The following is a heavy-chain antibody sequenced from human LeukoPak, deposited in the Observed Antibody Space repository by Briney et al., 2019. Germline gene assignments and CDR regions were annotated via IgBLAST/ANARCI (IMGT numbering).Heavy chain of an antibody. D-gene: IGHD4-11*01. CDR3: ARLTTVTTASDY. CDR1: GGSISSYY. Sequence: PSETLSLTCTVSGGSISSYYWSWIRQPPGKGLEWIGYIYYSGSTNYNPSLKSRVTISVDTSKNQFSLKLSSVTAADTAVYYCARLTTVTTASDYWGQGTLVTVSS. CDR2: IYYSGST. V-gene: IGHV4-59*08. J-gene: IGHJ4*02.